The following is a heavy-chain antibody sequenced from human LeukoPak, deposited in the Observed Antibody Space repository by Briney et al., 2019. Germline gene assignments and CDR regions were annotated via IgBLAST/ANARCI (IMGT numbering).Heavy chain of an antibody. CDR3: ARDSYYYDSSQSQLFDY. CDR2: IYTSGST. J-gene: IGHJ4*02. D-gene: IGHD3-22*01. Sequence: SETLSLNCSVSGDSISSRNYYWSWIRQPAGKGLEWIGRIYTSGSTNYNPSLKSRVTMSVDTSKNQFSLKLSSVTAADTAVYYCARDSYYYDSSQSQLFDYWGQGTLVTVSS. CDR1: GDSISSRNYY. V-gene: IGHV4-61*02.